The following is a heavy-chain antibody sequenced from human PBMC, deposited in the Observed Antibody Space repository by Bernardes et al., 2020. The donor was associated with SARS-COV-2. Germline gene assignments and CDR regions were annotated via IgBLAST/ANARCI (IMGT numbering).Heavy chain of an antibody. CDR1: VYTFTSYA. Sequence: ASVKVSCKASVYTFTSYAMHLVRQAPGQRLEWMGYISAANGNTKFSEKFQGRVTITRDRSAITDYMELSSLRSEDTAVYYCARGKGSGAYLVDYWGQGTLVTVSS. V-gene: IGHV1-3*01. J-gene: IGHJ4*02. CDR2: ISAANGNT. CDR3: ARGKGSGAYLVDY. D-gene: IGHD3-10*01.